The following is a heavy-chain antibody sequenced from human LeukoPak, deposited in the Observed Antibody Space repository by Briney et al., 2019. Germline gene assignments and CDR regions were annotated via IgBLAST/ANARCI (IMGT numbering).Heavy chain of an antibody. J-gene: IGHJ6*03. Sequence: GESLKISCKGSGYSFTSYWIAWVRQIPGKGLEWMGIIYPGDSDTRYSPSVQGQVTISADKSISTAYLQWSSLKASDTAMYYCARQDDCTSTRCYTNYYYMDVWGKGTTVTVSS. CDR1: GYSFTSYW. CDR3: ARQDDCTSTRCYTNYYYMDV. CDR2: IYPGDSDT. V-gene: IGHV5-51*01. D-gene: IGHD2-2*02.